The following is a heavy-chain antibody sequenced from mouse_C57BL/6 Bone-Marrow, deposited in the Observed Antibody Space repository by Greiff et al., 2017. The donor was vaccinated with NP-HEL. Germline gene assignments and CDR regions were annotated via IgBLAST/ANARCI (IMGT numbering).Heavy chain of an antibody. D-gene: IGHD2-13*01. CDR1: GFTFSSSA. V-gene: IGHV5-9-1*02. J-gene: IGHJ1*03. CDR3: TRDYWDGEWDLRV. Sequence: EVKLMESGEGLVKPGGSLKLSCAASGFTFSSSAMSWVRQTPEKRLEWVAYISSGGDSIYYADTVTGRFTISRDNARNTLYLQMSSLKSEETAMCYCTRDYWDGEWDLRVWGTRATVTGSS. CDR2: ISSGGDSI.